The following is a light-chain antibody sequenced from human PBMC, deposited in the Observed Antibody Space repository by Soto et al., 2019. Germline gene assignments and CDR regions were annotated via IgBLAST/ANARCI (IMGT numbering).Light chain of an antibody. J-gene: IGLJ3*02. Sequence: QSALTQPASVSGSLGHSITISCTGTSSDVGGYNYVSWYQQHPGKAPKLMIYEVSKRPSGVPDRFSGSKSGNTASLTVSGLQAEDEADYYCNSYAGSNNWVFGGGTQLTVL. V-gene: IGLV2-8*01. CDR3: NSYAGSNNWV. CDR2: EVS. CDR1: SSDVGGYNY.